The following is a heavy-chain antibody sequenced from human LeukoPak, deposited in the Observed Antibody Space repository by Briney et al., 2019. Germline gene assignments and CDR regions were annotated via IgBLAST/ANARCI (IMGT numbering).Heavy chain of an antibody. V-gene: IGHV4-61*02. CDR3: ARDRRGYGHLFDP. D-gene: IGHD5-12*01. Sequence: PSETLSLTCTVSGGSIGSGSYYWSWIRQPAGKGLEWIGRIYTSGSTNYNPSLKSRVTMSVDTSKNQFSLKLSSVTAADTALYYCARDRRGYGHLFDPWGQGTLLTVSS. J-gene: IGHJ5*02. CDR1: GGSIGSGSYY. CDR2: IYTSGST.